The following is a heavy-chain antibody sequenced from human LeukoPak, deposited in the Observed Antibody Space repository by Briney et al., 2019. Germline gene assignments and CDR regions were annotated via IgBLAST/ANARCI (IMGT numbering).Heavy chain of an antibody. CDR3: AKDTGSTAPDYFDY. V-gene: IGHV3-9*01. CDR2: ISWNSGSI. D-gene: IGHD1-26*01. J-gene: IGHJ4*02. CDR1: GFTFDDYA. Sequence: HSGRSLRLSCAASGFTFDDYAMHWVRQAPGKGLEGVSGISWNSGSIGYADSVKGRFTISRDNAKNSLYLQMNSLRAEDTALYYCAKDTGSTAPDYFDYWGPGTLVTVSS.